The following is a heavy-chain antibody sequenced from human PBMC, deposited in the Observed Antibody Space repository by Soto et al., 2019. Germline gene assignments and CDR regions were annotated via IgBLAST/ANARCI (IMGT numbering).Heavy chain of an antibody. CDR2: IYSGGST. Sequence: EVQLVESGRGLVQPGGSLRLSCAASGFTVSSNYMSWVRQAPGKGLEWVSVIYSGGSTYYADSVKGRFTISRHNSKNTLYLQMNSLRAEDTAVYYCARDLSAITMTPSGGMDVWGQGTTVTVSS. D-gene: IGHD3-22*01. V-gene: IGHV3-53*04. CDR3: ARDLSAITMTPSGGMDV. J-gene: IGHJ6*02. CDR1: GFTVSSNY.